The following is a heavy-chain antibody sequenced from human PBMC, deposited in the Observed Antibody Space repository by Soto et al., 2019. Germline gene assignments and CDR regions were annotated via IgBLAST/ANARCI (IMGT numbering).Heavy chain of an antibody. CDR2: IRSKANNYAT. J-gene: IGHJ4*02. CDR3: ARGVYDFWSGHPKGLDY. Sequence: EVQLVESGGGLVQPGGSLKLSCAASGFTFSGSVVHWVLQTSGKGLEWVGRIRSKANNYATAYAVSVKGRFTISRDDSRNTAYLQMNSLKTEDTAVYYCARGVYDFWSGHPKGLDYWGQGTVVTVSS. D-gene: IGHD3-3*01. V-gene: IGHV3-73*02. CDR1: GFTFSGSV.